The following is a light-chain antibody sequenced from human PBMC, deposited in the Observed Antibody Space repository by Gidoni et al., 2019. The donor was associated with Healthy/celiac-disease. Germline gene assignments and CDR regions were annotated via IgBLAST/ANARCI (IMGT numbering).Light chain of an antibody. V-gene: IGKV3-11*01. CDR1: QSVSSY. Sequence: EIVFTQSPATLSLSPGERATLSCRASQSVSSYLAWYQQKPSQAPRLLIYDASNRATGIPARFSGSGSGTDFTLTISSLEPEDFAVYYCQQRSNWPPGYTFGQXTKLEIK. CDR3: QQRSNWPPGYT. J-gene: IGKJ2*01. CDR2: DAS.